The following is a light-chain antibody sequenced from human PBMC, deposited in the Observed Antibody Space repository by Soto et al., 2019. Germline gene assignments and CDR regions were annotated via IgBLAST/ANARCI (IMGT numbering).Light chain of an antibody. CDR3: QQYERYST. Sequence: DYQVTQSPSTLSASVGGRVTITFRASQNIYTWLAWYQQKPGIAPKLLIHKASTLESGVPSRFSGSGFGTEFTLTISGLQPEDSATYYCQQYERYSTFGQGTKVDIK. CDR2: KAS. V-gene: IGKV1-5*03. J-gene: IGKJ1*01. CDR1: QNIYTW.